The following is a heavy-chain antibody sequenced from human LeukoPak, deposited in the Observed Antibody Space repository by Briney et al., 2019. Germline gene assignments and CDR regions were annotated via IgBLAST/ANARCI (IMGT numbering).Heavy chain of an antibody. J-gene: IGHJ4*02. V-gene: IGHV3-48*04. CDR3: ARDPTVSGYSSGWLDY. CDR2: ISSTSSTI. D-gene: IGHD6-19*01. CDR1: GLTFSIYS. Sequence: PGGSLRLSCAASGLTFSIYSMNWVRQAPGKGLEWVCHISSTSSTIYYADSVKGRFTISRDNAKNSLYLQMNSLRVEDTAVYYCARDPTVSGYSSGWLDYWGQGTLVTLSS.